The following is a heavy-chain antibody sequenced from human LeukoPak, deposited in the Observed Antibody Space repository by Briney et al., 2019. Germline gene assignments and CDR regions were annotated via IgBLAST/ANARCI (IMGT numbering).Heavy chain of an antibody. CDR2: IYYSGST. Sequence: GSLRLSCAASGFTFSSYGMSWVRQAPGKGLEWIGSIYYSGSTYYSPSLQSRVTISVDTPRNQFSLNLHSMTAADTAVYYCMKSGTLLREGFNYWGQGTLVTVSS. J-gene: IGHJ4*02. CDR1: GFTFSSYG. CDR3: MKSGTLLREGFNY. V-gene: IGHV4-39*01. D-gene: IGHD1-1*01.